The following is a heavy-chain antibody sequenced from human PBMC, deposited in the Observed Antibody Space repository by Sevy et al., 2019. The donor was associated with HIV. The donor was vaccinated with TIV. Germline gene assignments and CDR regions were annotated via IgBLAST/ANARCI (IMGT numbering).Heavy chain of an antibody. Sequence: GGSLRLSCAASGFTFSSYGMHWVRQAPGKGLEWVAVISYDGSNKYYADSVKCRFTISRDNSKNTLYLQMNCLRAEDTAVYYCAKDDNYYDSSGYYLGDYWCQGTLVTVSS. D-gene: IGHD3-22*01. CDR3: AKDDNYYDSSGYYLGDY. J-gene: IGHJ4*02. CDR1: GFTFSSYG. CDR2: ISYDGSNK. V-gene: IGHV3-30*18.